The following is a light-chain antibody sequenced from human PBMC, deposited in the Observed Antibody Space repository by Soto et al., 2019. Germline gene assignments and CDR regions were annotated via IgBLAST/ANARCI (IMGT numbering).Light chain of an antibody. CDR3: QSYGITLSGVV. Sequence: QAVVSQPPSVSGAPGQSVTISCTGSSFDIGAGFDVHWYQHLPGTGPKLLIYGTDNRPSGVSDRFSGSKSGTSASLAITGLQAEDEAYYYCQSYGITLSGVVFGGGTKVTVL. CDR2: GTD. V-gene: IGLV1-40*01. J-gene: IGLJ2*01. CDR1: SFDIGAGFD.